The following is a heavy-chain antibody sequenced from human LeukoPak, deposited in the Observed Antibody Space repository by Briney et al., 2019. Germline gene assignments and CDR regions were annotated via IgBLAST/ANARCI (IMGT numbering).Heavy chain of an antibody. CDR2: IYSGYSGANI. V-gene: IGHV3-66*01. CDR3: ARDERALPFQH. CDR1: GFSVSTNY. D-gene: IGHD2-2*01. Sequence: GGSLRLSCAASGFSVSTNYMSWVRQAPGKGLEWVSVIYSGYSGANIYYADSVKGRFTISRDNAKNSLYLQMNSLRAEDTAVYYCARDERALPFQHWGQGTLVTVSS. J-gene: IGHJ1*01.